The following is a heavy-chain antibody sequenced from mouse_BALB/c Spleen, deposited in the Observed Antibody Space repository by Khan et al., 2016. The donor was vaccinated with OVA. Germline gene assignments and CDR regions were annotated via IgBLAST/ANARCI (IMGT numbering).Heavy chain of an antibody. V-gene: IGHV2-2*02. D-gene: IGHD2-4*01. CDR2: IWSAGST. J-gene: IGHJ3*01. Sequence: QVQLKQSGPGLVQPSQSLSITCTVSGFSLSNYSVHWVRQSPGKGLEWLGVIWSAGSTDYNAAFISRLTISKDNSRSQVFFKMNSLQPKDTAIYYCARRGYDYGRGALFAYWGQGTLVTVSA. CDR3: ARRGYDYGRGALFAY. CDR1: GFSLSNYS.